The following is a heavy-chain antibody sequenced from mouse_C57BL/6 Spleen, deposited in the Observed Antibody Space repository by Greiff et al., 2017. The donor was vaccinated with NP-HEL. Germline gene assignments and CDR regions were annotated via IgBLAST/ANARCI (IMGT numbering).Heavy chain of an antibody. CDR2: LNPSSGYT. CDR1: GYTFTSYT. J-gene: IGHJ1*03. CDR3: ARRAIVTTSLYWDVDV. Sequence: VQLQQSGAELARPGASVKMSCKASGYTFTSYTMHWVKQRPGQGLEWIGYLNPSSGYTKYNQKFKDKATLTADKSSSTASMPLSSLTSEDSAAYYCARRAIVTTSLYWDVDVGGTGTTVTVSS. D-gene: IGHD2-5*01. V-gene: IGHV1-4*01.